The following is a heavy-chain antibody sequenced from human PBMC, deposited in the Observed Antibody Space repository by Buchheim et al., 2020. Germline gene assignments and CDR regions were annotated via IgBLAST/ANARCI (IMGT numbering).Heavy chain of an antibody. D-gene: IGHD3-9*01. V-gene: IGHV3-23*01. CDR1: GFTFSSYA. Sequence: EVQLLESGGGLVQPGGSLRLSCAASGFTFSSYAMSWVRQAPGKGLEWVSAISGSGGSTYYADSVKGRFTISRDNSKNTLYLQMNSLRAEDTAVYYCAKRPFSPPKVYYDILSLYGGFDYWGQGTL. CDR3: AKRPFSPPKVYYDILSLYGGFDY. J-gene: IGHJ4*02. CDR2: ISGSGGST.